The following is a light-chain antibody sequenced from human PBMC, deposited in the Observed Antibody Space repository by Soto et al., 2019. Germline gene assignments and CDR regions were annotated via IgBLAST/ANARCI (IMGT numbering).Light chain of an antibody. CDR1: QSIRSW. J-gene: IGKJ1*01. V-gene: IGKV1-5*01. Sequence: DIQMTQSPSTLSASIGDRVTITCRASQSIRSWLAWYQQKPGRAPKLLIYDASSVESGVPSRFSGSGSGTEFTLTISSLQPDDFAIYYCQQYNSYWTFGQGTKVEIK. CDR3: QQYNSYWT. CDR2: DAS.